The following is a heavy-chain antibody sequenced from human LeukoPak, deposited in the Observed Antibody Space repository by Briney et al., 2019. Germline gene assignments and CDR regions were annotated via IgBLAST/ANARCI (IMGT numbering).Heavy chain of an antibody. CDR1: GFTFSSYA. J-gene: IGHJ4*02. CDR2: ISLDGRNK. Sequence: PGGSLRLSCAASGFTFSSYAMHWVRQAPGKGLEWVAVISLDGRNKYYADSVKGRFTISRDNSKNTLYLQMNSLRAEDTAVYYCARGGIQPDYWGQGTLVTVSS. CDR3: ARGGIQPDY. V-gene: IGHV3-30*04. D-gene: IGHD1-14*01.